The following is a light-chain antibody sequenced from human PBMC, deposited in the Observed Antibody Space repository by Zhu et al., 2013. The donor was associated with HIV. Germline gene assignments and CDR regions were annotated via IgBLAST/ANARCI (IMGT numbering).Light chain of an antibody. CDR2: GAS. V-gene: IGKV3-15*01. J-gene: IGKJ1*01. Sequence: EIVLTQSPATLSLSPGERATLSCRASQSVSNFLAWYQQKPGQSPRLLIYGASTRATGVPARFSGTGSGTEFTLTISSLQSEDFAVYYCQQYNNWRTFGQGTKVEIK. CDR3: QQYNNWRT. CDR1: QSVSNF.